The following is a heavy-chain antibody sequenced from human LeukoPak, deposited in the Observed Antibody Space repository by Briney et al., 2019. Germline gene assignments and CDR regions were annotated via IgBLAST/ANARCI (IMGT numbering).Heavy chain of an antibody. CDR3: ARDRPNYYGSDGHYYRRDGDY. CDR1: GFTFSIYA. D-gene: IGHD3-22*01. CDR2: ITSRGEST. J-gene: IGHJ4*02. V-gene: IGHV3-23*01. Sequence: PGGSLRLSCAASGFTFSIYAMSWVRQAPGKGLQWVSSITSRGESTWYVDSVKGRFTITRDNSENTLYLQMHSLRAEDTAVYYCARDRPNYYGSDGHYYRRDGDYWSRGTLVSVSS.